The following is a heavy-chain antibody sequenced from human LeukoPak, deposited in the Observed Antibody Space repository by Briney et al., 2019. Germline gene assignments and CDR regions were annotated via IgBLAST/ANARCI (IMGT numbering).Heavy chain of an antibody. V-gene: IGHV1-18*01. Sequence: GASVKVSCKASGYTFTNYGFSWVRQAPGQGLEWMGWISAYNGNTNYAQKLQGRVTMTTDTSTSTAYMELGSLRSDDTAVYYCARSGTSSGWSTFDYWGQGTLVTVSS. CDR3: ARSGTSSGWSTFDY. CDR2: ISAYNGNT. J-gene: IGHJ4*02. CDR1: GYTFTNYG. D-gene: IGHD6-19*01.